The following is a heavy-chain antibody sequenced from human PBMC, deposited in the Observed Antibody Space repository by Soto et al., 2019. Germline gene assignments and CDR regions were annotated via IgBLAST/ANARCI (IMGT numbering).Heavy chain of an antibody. CDR3: ARVRLSYYYGSGSPFDY. V-gene: IGHV4-34*01. J-gene: IGHJ4*02. Sequence: SETLSLTCAVYGGSFSGYYWTWIRQPPGTGLEWIGEINHSGSTNYNPSLKSRVTISVDTSKNQFSLKLSSVTAADTAVYYCARVRLSYYYGSGSPFDYWGQGTLVTVSS. D-gene: IGHD3-10*01. CDR2: INHSGST. CDR1: GGSFSGYY.